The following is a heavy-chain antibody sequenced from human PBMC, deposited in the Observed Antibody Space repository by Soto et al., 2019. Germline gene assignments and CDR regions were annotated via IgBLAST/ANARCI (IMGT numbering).Heavy chain of an antibody. CDR2: ISSSGSTI. D-gene: IGHD6-19*01. V-gene: IGHV3-11*01. J-gene: IGHJ3*02. Sequence: GESLKISCAASGFTFSDYYMSWIRQAPGKGLEWVSYISSSGSTIYYADSVKGRFTISRDNAKNSLYLQMNSLRAEDTAVYYCAVVAGAGAFDIWGQGTMVTVSS. CDR1: GFTFSDYY. CDR3: AVVAGAGAFDI.